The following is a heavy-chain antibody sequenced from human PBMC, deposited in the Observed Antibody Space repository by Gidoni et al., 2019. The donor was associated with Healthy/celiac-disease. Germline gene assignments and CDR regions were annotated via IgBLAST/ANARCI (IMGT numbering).Heavy chain of an antibody. CDR2: ISWNSGSI. V-gene: IGHV3-9*01. Sequence: EVQLVESGGGLVQPGRSLRLSCAASGFTFDDYAMHWVRQAPGKGLEWVSGISWNSGSIGYADSVKGRFTISRDNAKNSLYLQMNSLRAEDTALYYCAKISRGVYYGMDVWGQGTTVTVSS. CDR3: AKISRGVYYGMDV. J-gene: IGHJ6*02. D-gene: IGHD3-16*01. CDR1: GFTFDDYA.